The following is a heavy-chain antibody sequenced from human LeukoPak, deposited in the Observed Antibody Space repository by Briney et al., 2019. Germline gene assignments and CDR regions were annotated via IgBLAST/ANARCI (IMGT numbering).Heavy chain of an antibody. CDR2: IHYSGST. Sequence: SETLSLTCTVSNGSIRSHFWTWVRQPPGKGLEWIGYIHYSGSTNYNPSLKSRVSMSLDTSKNQFSLKLSSVTAADTAVYYCARSGFYTYDYWGQGTLVTVSS. D-gene: IGHD3-22*01. CDR1: NGSIRSHF. V-gene: IGHV4-59*08. CDR3: ARSGFYTYDY. J-gene: IGHJ4*02.